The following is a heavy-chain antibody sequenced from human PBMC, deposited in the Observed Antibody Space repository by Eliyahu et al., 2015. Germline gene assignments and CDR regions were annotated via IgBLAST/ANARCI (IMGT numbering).Heavy chain of an antibody. CDR2: INHSGSP. CDR3: ARVPGRYYDSSGYYYWVGYFDY. D-gene: IGHD3-22*01. J-gene: IGHJ4*02. V-gene: IGHV4-34*01. CDR1: GGSFSXYX. Sequence: QVQLQQWGAGLLKPSETLSLTCAVYGGSFSXYXXXXXRQPPGKGLEWIGEINHSGSPNYNPSLKSRVTISVDTSKNQFSLKLSSVTAADTAVYYCARVPGRYYDSSGYYYWVGYFDYWGQGTLVTVSS.